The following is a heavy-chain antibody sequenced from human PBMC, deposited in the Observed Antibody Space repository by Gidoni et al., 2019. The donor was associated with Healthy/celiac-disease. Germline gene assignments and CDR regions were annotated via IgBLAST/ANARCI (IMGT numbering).Heavy chain of an antibody. D-gene: IGHD6-19*01. V-gene: IGHV3-9*01. CDR2: ISWNSGSI. CDR3: AKDINSDWSRGVFDS. CDR1: GFTFDDYA. J-gene: IGHJ4*02. Sequence: EVQLVESGGGLVQPGRSLRLSCAASGFTFDDYAMHWVRQAPGKGLEWVSGISWNSGSIGYADSVKGRFTISRDNAKNSLYLQMNSLRTEDTALYYCAKDINSDWSRGVFDSWGQGTLVTVSS.